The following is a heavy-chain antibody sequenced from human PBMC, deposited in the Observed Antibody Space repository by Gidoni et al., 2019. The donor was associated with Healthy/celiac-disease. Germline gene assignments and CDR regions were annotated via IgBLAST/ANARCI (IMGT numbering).Heavy chain of an antibody. CDR2: ISGSGGSI. Sequence: EVQRLESGGGLVQPGGSLRLSCAASGFTFSSYAMSWVRQVPGKGLGWVSAISGSGGSIYYADSVKGRFTISRDNSKNTLYLQMNSLRAEDTAVYYCAGRDDSSGYYYRFEYWGQGTLVTVSS. CDR3: AGRDDSSGYYYRFEY. D-gene: IGHD3-22*01. J-gene: IGHJ4*02. CDR1: GFTFSSYA. V-gene: IGHV3-23*01.